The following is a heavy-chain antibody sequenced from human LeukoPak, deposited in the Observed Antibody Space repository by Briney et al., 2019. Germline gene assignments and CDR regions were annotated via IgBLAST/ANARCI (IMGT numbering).Heavy chain of an antibody. CDR3: ARGRLYDTRAGYGMDV. V-gene: IGHV1-69*04. Sequence: ASVKVSCKASGGTFSSYAISWVRQAPGQGLKWMGRIIPILGIANYAQKFQGRVTITADKSTSTAYMELSSLRSEDTAVYYCARGRLYDTRAGYGMDVWGQGTTVTVSS. J-gene: IGHJ6*02. CDR1: GGTFSSYA. CDR2: IIPILGIA. D-gene: IGHD3-22*01.